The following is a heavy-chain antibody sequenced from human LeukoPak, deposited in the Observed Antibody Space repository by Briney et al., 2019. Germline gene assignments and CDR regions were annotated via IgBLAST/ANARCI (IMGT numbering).Heavy chain of an antibody. Sequence: PGGSLRLSCAASGFIFSYYGMHWVRQAPGKGLEWVAFIRYDGSNKYYADSVKGPFTISRDNSKNTLYLQMNSLRAEDTAVYYCAKGPEFYCSGGSCTGGFDYWGQGTLVTVSS. CDR2: IRYDGSNK. CDR1: GFIFSYYG. J-gene: IGHJ4*02. V-gene: IGHV3-30*02. D-gene: IGHD2-15*01. CDR3: AKGPEFYCSGGSCTGGFDY.